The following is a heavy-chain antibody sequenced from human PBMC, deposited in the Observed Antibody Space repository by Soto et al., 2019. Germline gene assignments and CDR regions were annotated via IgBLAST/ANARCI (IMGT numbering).Heavy chain of an antibody. CDR3: AKAPLPHYCSGGSCYFN. CDR1: GDSVTSHY. D-gene: IGHD2-15*01. V-gene: IGHV4-59*02. J-gene: IGHJ4*02. Sequence: TSETLSLTCSFSGDSVTSHYLTWIRQSPEKGLEWIGYMHYTGFSHYNPSLKGRLTISVDRSKNQFTLQLTSVTVADTAVYYCAKAPLPHYCSGGSCYFNWGQGTLVTVSS. CDR2: MHYTGFS.